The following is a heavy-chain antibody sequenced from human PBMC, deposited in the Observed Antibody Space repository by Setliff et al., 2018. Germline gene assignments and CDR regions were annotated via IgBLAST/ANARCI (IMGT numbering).Heavy chain of an antibody. V-gene: IGHV4-34*01. CDR2: SDHGGNT. CDR3: ARAIIDRDCAGGVCYRTHFDS. J-gene: IGHJ4*02. Sequence: SETLSLTCSVYGESFSNNYWSWIRQSPGKGLEWIGESDHGGNTTIHPSLKSRLTMSVDTSKNQFSLKLTSVTAADTAVYYCARAIIDRDCAGGVCYRTHFDSWGQGTLVTVSS. D-gene: IGHD2-8*02. CDR1: GESFSNNY.